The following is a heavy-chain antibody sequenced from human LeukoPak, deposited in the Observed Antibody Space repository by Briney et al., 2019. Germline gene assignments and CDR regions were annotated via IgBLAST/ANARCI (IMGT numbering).Heavy chain of an antibody. Sequence: ASVKVSSKASGYTFTVQYLHCVRQAPGQGLEWMGWITPNSGGTNYAQKFQGRVTMTRDTSISTAYMELSGLRSDDTAVYYCASGSGTYSPDYWGQGTLVIVSS. J-gene: IGHJ4*02. CDR1: GYTFTVQY. V-gene: IGHV1-2*02. D-gene: IGHD3-10*01. CDR2: ITPNSGGT. CDR3: ASGSGTYSPDY.